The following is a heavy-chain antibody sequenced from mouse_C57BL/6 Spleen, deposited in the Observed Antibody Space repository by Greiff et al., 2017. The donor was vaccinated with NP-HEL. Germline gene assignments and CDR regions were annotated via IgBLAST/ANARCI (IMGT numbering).Heavy chain of an antibody. Sequence: VQLQQPGAELVKPGASVKLSCKASGYTFTSYWMHWVKQRPGQGLEWIGMIHPNSGSTNYNEKFKSKATLTVDKSSSTAYMQLSSLTSEDSAVYYCARKVVADYFDYWGQGTTLTVSS. J-gene: IGHJ2*01. CDR3: ARKVVADYFDY. CDR1: GYTFTSYW. D-gene: IGHD1-1*01. CDR2: IHPNSGST. V-gene: IGHV1-64*01.